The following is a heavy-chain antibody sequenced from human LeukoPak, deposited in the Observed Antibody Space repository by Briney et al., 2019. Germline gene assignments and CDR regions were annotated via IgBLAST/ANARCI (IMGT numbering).Heavy chain of an antibody. Sequence: ASVKVSCKASGYTFTSYYMHWVRQAPGQGLEWVGLINPSGGVTSYAQNFKGRVTMTRDTSTSTAYMELRSLRSDDTAVYYCARGGWGLHDYGDYYAFDIWGQGTMVTVSS. V-gene: IGHV1-46*01. CDR1: GYTFTSYY. CDR3: ARGGWGLHDYGDYYAFDI. CDR2: INPSGGVT. D-gene: IGHD4-17*01. J-gene: IGHJ3*02.